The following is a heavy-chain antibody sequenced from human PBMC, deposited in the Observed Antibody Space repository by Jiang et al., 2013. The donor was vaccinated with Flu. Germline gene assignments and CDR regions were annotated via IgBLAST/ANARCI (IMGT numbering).Heavy chain of an antibody. J-gene: IGHJ4*02. CDR1: GFTLSSYA. D-gene: IGHD3-10*01. CDR2: ISYDGSNK. Sequence: VQLVESGGGVVQPGRSLRLSCAASGFTLSSYAMHWVRQAPGKGLEWVAVISYDGSNKYYADSVKGRFTISRDNSKNTLYLQMNSLRAEDTAVYYCARDSGLLWFGEHPDYWGQGTLVTVSS. V-gene: IGHV3-30*01. CDR3: ARDSGLLWFGEHPDY.